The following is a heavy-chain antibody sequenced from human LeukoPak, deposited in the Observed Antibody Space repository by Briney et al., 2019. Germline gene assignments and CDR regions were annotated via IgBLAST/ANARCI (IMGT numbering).Heavy chain of an antibody. V-gene: IGHV4-59*11. Sequence: PSETLSLTCTVSGGSISSHYWSWIRQPPGKGLEWIGYIYYSGSTNYNPSLKSRVTISVDTSKNQFSLKLSSVTAADTAVYYCARAGPQLSPFDYWGQGTLVTVSS. CDR1: GGSISSHY. CDR3: ARAGPQLSPFDY. CDR2: IYYSGST. J-gene: IGHJ4*02. D-gene: IGHD1-1*01.